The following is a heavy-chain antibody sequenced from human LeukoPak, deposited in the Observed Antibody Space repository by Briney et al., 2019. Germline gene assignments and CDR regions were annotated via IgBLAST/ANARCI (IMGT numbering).Heavy chain of an antibody. D-gene: IGHD4-17*01. V-gene: IGHV4-39*01. CDR1: GGSISSSSYY. CDR2: IYYSGST. J-gene: IGHJ4*02. Sequence: SETVSLTCSVSGGSISSSSYYWGWIRQPPGKGLEWIGSIYYSGSTYYNPSLKSRVTISVDTSKNQFSLKLSSVTAADTAVYYCARQERLRSIDYWGQGTLVTVSS. CDR3: ARQERLRSIDY.